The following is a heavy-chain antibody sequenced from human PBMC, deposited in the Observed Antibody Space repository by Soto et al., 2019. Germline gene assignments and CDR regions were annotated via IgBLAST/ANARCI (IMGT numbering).Heavy chain of an antibody. Sequence: SETLSLTCTVSGVSIISGGYYWILIRQHPGKGLEWIGYIYYSGSTYYNPSLKSRVTMSVDTSKNQFSLKLSSVTAADTAVYYCARVNHLVRGVIIFDDWGQGTLVTVSS. CDR1: GVSIISGGYY. CDR2: IYYSGST. D-gene: IGHD3-10*02. V-gene: IGHV4-31*03. J-gene: IGHJ4*02. CDR3: ARVNHLVRGVIIFDD.